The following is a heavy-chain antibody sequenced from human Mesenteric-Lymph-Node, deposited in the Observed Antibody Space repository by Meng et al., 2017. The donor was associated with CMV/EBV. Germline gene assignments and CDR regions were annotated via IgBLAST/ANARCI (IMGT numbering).Heavy chain of an antibody. CDR3: AREIGKGITGTAYGMDV. J-gene: IGHJ6*02. CDR1: GFTFSSYE. Sequence: GGSLRLSCAASGFTFSSYEMNWVRQAPGKGREWVSYISSSGSTIYYADPVKGRFTISRDNAKNSLYLQMNSLGAEDTAVYYCAREIGKGITGTAYGMDVWGQGTTVTVSS. D-gene: IGHD1-20*01. V-gene: IGHV3-48*03. CDR2: ISSSGSTI.